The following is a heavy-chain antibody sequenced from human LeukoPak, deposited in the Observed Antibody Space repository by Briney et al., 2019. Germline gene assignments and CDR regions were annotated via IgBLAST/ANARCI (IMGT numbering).Heavy chain of an antibody. V-gene: IGHV3-30-3*01. J-gene: IGHJ3*02. CDR2: ISYDGSNK. CDR1: GFTFSSYA. CDR3: ARDRSDAFDI. Sequence: GGSLRLSCAASGFTFSSYAMHWVRQAPGKELEWVAVISYDGSNKYYADSVKGRFTISRDNSKNTLYLQMNSLRAEDTAVYYCARDRSDAFDIWGQGTMVTVSS.